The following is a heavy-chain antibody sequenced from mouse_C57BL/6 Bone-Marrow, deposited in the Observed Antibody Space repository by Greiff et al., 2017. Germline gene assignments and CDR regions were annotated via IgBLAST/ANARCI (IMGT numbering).Heavy chain of an antibody. V-gene: IGHV1-81*01. CDR3: ASPYGSSHPH. Sequence: QVQLKESGAELARPGASVKLSCKASGYTFTSYGISWVKQRTGQGLEWIGEFYPRSGNTYYNEKFKGKATLTADKSSSTAYMELRSLTSEDSAVYFCASPYGSSHPHWGQGTSVTVSS. CDR1: GYTFTSYG. CDR2: FYPRSGNT. D-gene: IGHD1-1*01. J-gene: IGHJ4*01.